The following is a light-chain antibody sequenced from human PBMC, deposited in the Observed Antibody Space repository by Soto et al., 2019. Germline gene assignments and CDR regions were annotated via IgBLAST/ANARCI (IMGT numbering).Light chain of an antibody. V-gene: IGKV3-20*01. CDR1: QSVSSIY. CDR3: QQYGGSPPYT. Sequence: EIVLTQSPGTLSLSPGERATLSCRASQSVSSIYLAWYQQKPGQAPRLLIYRASSRATGIPDRFSGSGSGPHFALTLRSLEPEHFAVYYCQQYGGSPPYTFGQGAKLEIK. J-gene: IGKJ2*01. CDR2: RAS.